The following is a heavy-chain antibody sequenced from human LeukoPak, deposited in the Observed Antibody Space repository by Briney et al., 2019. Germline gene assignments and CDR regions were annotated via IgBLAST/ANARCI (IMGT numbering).Heavy chain of an antibody. CDR1: GFTFDDHA. V-gene: IGHV3-9*01. Sequence: GGSLRLSCVASGFTFDDHAMHWVRQAPGKGLEWASGISWNSGSIGYADSVKGRFTISRDNAKNSLYLQMNSLRAEDTALYYCAKDRGSYCSSTSCSRALFQHWGQGTLVTVSS. J-gene: IGHJ1*01. CDR2: ISWNSGSI. CDR3: AKDRGSYCSSTSCSRALFQH. D-gene: IGHD2-2*01.